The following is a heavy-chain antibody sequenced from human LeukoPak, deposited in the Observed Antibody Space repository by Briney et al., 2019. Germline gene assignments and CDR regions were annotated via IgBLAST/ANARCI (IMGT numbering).Heavy chain of an antibody. CDR2: IYSGGST. CDR3: ARGGWELQEYYFDY. CDR1: GFTVSSNY. Sequence: GGSLRLSCAASGFTVSSNYMSWVRQAPGKGLEWVSVIYSGGSTYYADSVKGRFTISRDNSKNTLYLQMNGLRAEDTAVYYCARGGWELQEYYFDYWGQGTLVTVSS. V-gene: IGHV3-53*01. J-gene: IGHJ4*02. D-gene: IGHD1-26*01.